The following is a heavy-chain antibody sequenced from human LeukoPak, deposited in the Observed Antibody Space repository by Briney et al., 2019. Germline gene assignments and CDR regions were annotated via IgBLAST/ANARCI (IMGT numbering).Heavy chain of an antibody. CDR2: IRYDGSNK. Sequence: GSLRLSCAASGFTFSSYGMHWVRQAPGKGLEWVAFIRYDGSNKYYADSVKGRFTISRDNSKNTLYLQMNSLRAEDTAVYYCGKVWDLIVVVPPIDSSGQGTLGTVSP. CDR1: GFTFSSYG. J-gene: IGHJ4*02. D-gene: IGHD3-22*01. CDR3: GKVWDLIVVVPPIDS. V-gene: IGHV3-30*02.